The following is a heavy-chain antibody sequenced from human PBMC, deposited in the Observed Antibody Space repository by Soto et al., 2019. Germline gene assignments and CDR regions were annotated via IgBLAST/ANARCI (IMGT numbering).Heavy chain of an antibody. CDR3: ARNSISKKIDF. Sequence: QVQLQESGPGLVKPSQTLSLTCSVSGGSINSGGYYWTWIRQHPGKGLEWIGNIFYSGSTSYNPSLKSRLTISIDSSKTLFSLKLSSVTAADSAFYYCARNSISKKIDFWGQGTLVTVSS. V-gene: IGHV4-31*03. CDR2: IFYSGST. D-gene: IGHD3-22*01. CDR1: GGSINSGGYY. J-gene: IGHJ4*02.